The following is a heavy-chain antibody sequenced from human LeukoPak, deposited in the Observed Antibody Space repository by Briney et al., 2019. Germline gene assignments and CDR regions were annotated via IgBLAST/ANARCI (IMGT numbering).Heavy chain of an antibody. CDR2: ISGSGGST. J-gene: IGHJ6*02. V-gene: IGHV3-23*01. CDR1: GFTFSSYA. Sequence: PGGSLRLSCAASGFTFSSYAMSWVRQAPGKGLEWVSAISGSGGSTYYADSVKGRSTISRDNSKNTLYLQMNSLRAEDTAVYYCANTRSSTSPYYYYYGMDVWGQGTTVTVSS. CDR3: ANTRSSTSPYYYYYGMDV. D-gene: IGHD2-2*01.